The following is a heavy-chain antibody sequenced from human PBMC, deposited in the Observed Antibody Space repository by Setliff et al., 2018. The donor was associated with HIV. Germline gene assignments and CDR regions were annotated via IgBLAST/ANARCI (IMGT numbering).Heavy chain of an antibody. CDR3: ANRGYSGYDYSNYYYYGMDV. CDR2: ISGSGYST. V-gene: IGHV3-23*01. Sequence: GEYRRWYCAASGFTFSSHAMSWVRQAPEKGLEWVSTISGSGYSTYYADSVQGRFTISRDNSKNTLYLQMNSLRAEDTAVYYCANRGYSGYDYSNYYYYGMDVWVPGTTFTVSS. D-gene: IGHD5-12*01. CDR1: GFTFSSHA. J-gene: IGHJ6*02.